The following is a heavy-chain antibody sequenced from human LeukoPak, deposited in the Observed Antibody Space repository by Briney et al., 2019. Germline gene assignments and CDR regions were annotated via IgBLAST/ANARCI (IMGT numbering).Heavy chain of an antibody. D-gene: IGHD6-13*01. Sequence: PGGSLRLSCAASGFTFSSYAMSWVRQAPGKGLEWVSAISGSGGSTYYAGSVKGRFTISRDNSKNTLYLQMNSLRAEDTAVYYCAKGSSASMGFSAFDIWGQGTMVTVSS. J-gene: IGHJ3*02. CDR1: GFTFSSYA. CDR2: ISGSGGST. CDR3: AKGSSASMGFSAFDI. V-gene: IGHV3-23*01.